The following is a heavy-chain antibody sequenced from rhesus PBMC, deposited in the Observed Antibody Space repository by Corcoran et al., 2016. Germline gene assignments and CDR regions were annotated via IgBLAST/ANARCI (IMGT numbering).Heavy chain of an antibody. CDR1: GYSISSNY. Sequence: QLQLQESGPGLVKPSETLSLTCAVSGYSISSNYWSWIRQPPGKGLEWIGYIYVSSGRTHYNPSLQSRVTISPDTSKNQFSLKLSSVTAADTAVYYWARGPYRYFDYWGQGVLVTVSS. D-gene: IGHD4-11*01. CDR2: IYVSSGRT. CDR3: ARGPYRYFDY. V-gene: IGHV4-173*01. J-gene: IGHJ4*01.